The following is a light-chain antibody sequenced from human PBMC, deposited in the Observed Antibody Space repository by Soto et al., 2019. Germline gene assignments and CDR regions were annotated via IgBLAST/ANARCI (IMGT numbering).Light chain of an antibody. CDR1: QGISSY. J-gene: IGKJ1*01. CDR3: QQYYSYPWT. V-gene: IGKV1-8*01. Sequence: AIRMTQSPSSFSASTGDRVTITCRASQGISSYLAWYQQKPGKAPNLLIYAASTLQSGVPSRFSGSGSGTDFTLTISCLQSEDFVTYYCQQYYSYPWTFGQGTKVEIK. CDR2: AAS.